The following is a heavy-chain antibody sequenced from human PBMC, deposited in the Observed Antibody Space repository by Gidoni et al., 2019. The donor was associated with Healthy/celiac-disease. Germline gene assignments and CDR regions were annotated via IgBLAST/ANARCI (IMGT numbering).Heavy chain of an antibody. V-gene: IGHV3-11*06. Sequence: QVQLVESGGGLVKPGGSLRLSCAAPGFTFSDYYMSWIRQAPGKGLEWVSYISSSSSYTNYADSVKGRFTISRDNAKNSLYLQMKSLRTEDTAVYYCARDVYYDSSGYYYVPFDYWGQGTLVTVSS. CDR3: ARDVYYDSSGYYYVPFDY. CDR1: GFTFSDYY. J-gene: IGHJ4*02. CDR2: ISSSSSYT. D-gene: IGHD3-22*01.